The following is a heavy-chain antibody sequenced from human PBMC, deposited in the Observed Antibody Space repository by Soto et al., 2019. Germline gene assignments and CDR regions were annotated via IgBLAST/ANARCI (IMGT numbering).Heavy chain of an antibody. J-gene: IGHJ6*02. CDR3: ARPKRGPGWGGSYLTHYYYGMDV. V-gene: IGHV4-39*01. CDR1: GGSISSSSYY. Sequence: PSETLSLTCTVSGGSISSSSYYWGWILQPPGKGLEWIGSIYYSGSTYYNPSLKSRVTISVDTSKNQFSLKLSSVTAADTAVYYCARPKRGPGWGGSYLTHYYYGMDVWGQGTTVTVSS. D-gene: IGHD1-26*01. CDR2: IYYSGST.